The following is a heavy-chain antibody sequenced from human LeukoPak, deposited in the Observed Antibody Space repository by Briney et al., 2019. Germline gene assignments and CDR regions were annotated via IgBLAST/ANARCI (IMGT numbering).Heavy chain of an antibody. CDR3: AKDSPTSIRWERFVSAFDI. Sequence: GGSLRLSCAASGFTFSDYYMSWIRQAPGKGLEWVSAISGSGGSTYYADSVKGRFTISRDNSKNTLYLQMNSLRAEDTAVYYCAKDSPTSIRWERFVSAFDIWGQGTMVTVSS. CDR2: ISGSGGST. V-gene: IGHV3-23*01. CDR1: GFTFSDYY. J-gene: IGHJ3*02. D-gene: IGHD1-26*01.